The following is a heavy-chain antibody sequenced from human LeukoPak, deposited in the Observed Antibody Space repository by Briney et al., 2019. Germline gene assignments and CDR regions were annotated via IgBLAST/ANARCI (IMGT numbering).Heavy chain of an antibody. CDR1: GYTFTSYG. D-gene: IGHD2-2*01. Sequence: ASVKVSCKASGYTFTSYGISWVQQAPGQGLEWMGWISAYNGNTNYAQKLQGRVTMTTDTSTSTAYMELRSLRSDDTAVYYCARDWGCSSTSCSVEGIYYYYMDVWGKGTTVTVSS. V-gene: IGHV1-18*01. CDR3: ARDWGCSSTSCSVEGIYYYYMDV. J-gene: IGHJ6*03. CDR2: ISAYNGNT.